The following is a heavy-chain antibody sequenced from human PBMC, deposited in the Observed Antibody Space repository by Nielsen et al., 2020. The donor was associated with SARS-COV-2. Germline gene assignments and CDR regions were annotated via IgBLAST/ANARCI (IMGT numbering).Heavy chain of an antibody. CDR1: GFTFSSYS. D-gene: IGHD6-13*01. Sequence: GESLKISCAASGFTFSSYSMNWVRQAPGKGLEWVSSISSSSSYIYYADSVKGRFTISRDNAKNSLYLQMNSLRAEDTAVYYCARGGGSSWYGGWFDPWGQGTLVTVSS. CDR3: ARGGGSSWYGGWFDP. V-gene: IGHV3-21*01. CDR2: ISSSSSYI. J-gene: IGHJ5*02.